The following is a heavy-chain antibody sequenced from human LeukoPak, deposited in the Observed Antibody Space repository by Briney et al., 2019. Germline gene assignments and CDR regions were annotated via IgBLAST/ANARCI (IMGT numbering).Heavy chain of an antibody. V-gene: IGHV3-66*02. J-gene: IGHJ4*02. CDR3: ARPHDYGDYVRDY. D-gene: IGHD4-17*01. Sequence: GGSLRLSCAASGFTVSSNYMSWVRQAPGKGLEWVSVIYSGGSTYYADSVKGRFTFSRDNSKNTLYLQMNSLRAEDTAVYYCARPHDYGDYVRDYWGQGTLVTVSS. CDR1: GFTVSSNY. CDR2: IYSGGST.